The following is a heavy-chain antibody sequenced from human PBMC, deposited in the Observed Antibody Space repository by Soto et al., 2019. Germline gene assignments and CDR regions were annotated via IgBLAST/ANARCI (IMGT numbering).Heavy chain of an antibody. Sequence: PGGSLRLSCAASGFTFSSYWMSWVRQAPGKGLEWVANIKQDGSEKYYVDSVKGRFTISRDNAKNSLYLQMNSLRAEDTAVYYCARESGYYDSSGYYFNDYWGQGTQVTVSS. J-gene: IGHJ4*02. CDR3: ARESGYYDSSGYYFNDY. CDR1: GFTFSSYW. V-gene: IGHV3-7*03. CDR2: IKQDGSEK. D-gene: IGHD3-22*01.